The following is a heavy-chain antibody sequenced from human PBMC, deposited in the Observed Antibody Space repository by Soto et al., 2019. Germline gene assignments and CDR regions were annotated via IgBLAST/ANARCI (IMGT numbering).Heavy chain of an antibody. CDR3: ARDSMVRGASGVYYYGMDV. D-gene: IGHD3-10*01. CDR2: IYYSGST. V-gene: IGHV4-61*08. CDR1: GGSISSGDYY. Sequence: PSETLSLTCTVSGGSISSGDYYWSWIRQPPGKGLEWIGYIYYSGSTNYNPSLKSRVTISVDTSKNQFSLKLSSVTAADTAVYYCARDSMVRGASGVYYYGMDVWGQGTTVTVSS. J-gene: IGHJ6*02.